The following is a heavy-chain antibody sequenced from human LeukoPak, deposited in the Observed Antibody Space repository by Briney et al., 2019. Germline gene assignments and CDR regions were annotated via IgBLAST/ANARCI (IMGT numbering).Heavy chain of an antibody. CDR3: ARIDCSSTSCYYPPSNKNWFDP. Sequence: GASVKVSCKASGYTFTSYGISWVQQAPGQGLEWMGWISAYNGNTNYAQKLQGRVTMTTDTSTSTAYMELRSLRSDDTAVYYCARIDCSSTSCYYPPSNKNWFDPWGQGTLVTVSS. CDR2: ISAYNGNT. D-gene: IGHD2-2*01. CDR1: GYTFTSYG. V-gene: IGHV1-18*01. J-gene: IGHJ5*02.